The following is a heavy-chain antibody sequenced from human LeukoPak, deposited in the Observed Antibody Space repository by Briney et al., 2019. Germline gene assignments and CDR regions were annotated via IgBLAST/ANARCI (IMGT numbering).Heavy chain of an antibody. D-gene: IGHD2-8*02. Sequence: GGSLRLSCAASGFTFSSYAMSWVRQAPGKGLEWVSSIKGRFTISRDNAKNSLYLQMNSLRAEDTAVYYCATGGGDWFDPWGQGTLVTVSS. V-gene: IGHV3-21*01. CDR2: I. CDR1: GFTFSSYA. CDR3: ATGGGDWFDP. J-gene: IGHJ5*02.